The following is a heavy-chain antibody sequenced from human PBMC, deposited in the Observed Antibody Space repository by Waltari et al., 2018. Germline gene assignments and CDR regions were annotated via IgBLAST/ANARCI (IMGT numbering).Heavy chain of an antibody. D-gene: IGHD7-27*01. CDR2: INSEGGGI. J-gene: IGHJ4*02. CDR1: GFSFSSSW. CDR3: AKLTPPEDY. Sequence: EVQLVESGGSLVQPGGSLRLSCATSGFSFSSSWMHWVRHSPGKGLGWVASINSEGGGIGYADSVRGRFTVSRDNARNTLYLQMNSLRDEDTAVYYCAKLTPPEDYWGQGTLVTVSS. V-gene: IGHV3-74*01.